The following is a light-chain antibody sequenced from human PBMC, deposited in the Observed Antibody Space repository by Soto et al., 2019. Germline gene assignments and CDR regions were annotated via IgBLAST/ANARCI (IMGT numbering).Light chain of an antibody. J-gene: IGLJ1*01. Sequence: QSALTQPPSASGSPGQSVTISCTGTSSDVGKYDYVSWFQHHPGKAPKLIIYEVSKRPSGVPDRFSGSKSGSTASLTVSGLQTEDEADYYCSSFTSHTSHYVFGTGTKVTVL. CDR2: EVS. CDR3: SSFTSHTSHYV. V-gene: IGLV2-8*01. CDR1: SSDVGKYDY.